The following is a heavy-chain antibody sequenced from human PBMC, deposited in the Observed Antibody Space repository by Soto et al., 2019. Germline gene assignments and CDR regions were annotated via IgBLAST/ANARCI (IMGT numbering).Heavy chain of an antibody. J-gene: IGHJ4*02. CDR3: ATVNYIAGDGDHDY. Sequence: EVQLLESGGGLVQPGGSLRLSCAASGFTFTTYAMSWFRQAPGKGLEWVSGISSSGDIPYYADAVKCRFTISRNQSKTTVYLQMNSLRADDTAIYYCATVNYIAGDGDHDYWGQGTLVGVSS. D-gene: IGHD4-17*01. CDR2: ISSSGDIP. V-gene: IGHV3-23*01. CDR1: GFTFTTYA.